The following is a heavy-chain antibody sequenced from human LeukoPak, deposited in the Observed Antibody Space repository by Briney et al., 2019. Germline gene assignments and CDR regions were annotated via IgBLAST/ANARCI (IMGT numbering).Heavy chain of an antibody. D-gene: IGHD2-15*01. CDR2: IIPILGIA. J-gene: IGHJ3*02. V-gene: IGHV1-69*04. CDR3: ASGTRDGYCSGGSCYRTDAFDI. CDR1: GGTFSSYA. Sequence: SVKVSCKASGGTFSSYAISWVRQAPGQGLEWMGRIIPILGIANYAQKFQGRVTITADKSTSTAYMELSSLRSEDTAVYYCASGTRDGYCSGGSCYRTDAFDIWGQGTMVTVSS.